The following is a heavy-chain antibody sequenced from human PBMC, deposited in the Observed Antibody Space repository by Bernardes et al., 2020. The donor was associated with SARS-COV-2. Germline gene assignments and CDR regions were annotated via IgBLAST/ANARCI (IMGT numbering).Heavy chain of an antibody. Sequence: GGSLRLSCAASGFTFSSYAMHWVRQAPGKGLEWVAVIAYDGSYKYYGDSVKGRFTISRDNSKNTLYLQMNNLRAEDTAVYYCARDRFLEWGNWFAPWGQGTLVSVSS. CDR2: IAYDGSYK. CDR3: ARDRFLEWGNWFAP. D-gene: IGHD3-3*01. J-gene: IGHJ5*02. V-gene: IGHV3-30*01. CDR1: GFTFSSYA.